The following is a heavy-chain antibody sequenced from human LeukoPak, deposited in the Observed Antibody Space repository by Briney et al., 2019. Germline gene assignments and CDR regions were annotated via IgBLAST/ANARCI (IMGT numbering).Heavy chain of an antibody. CDR3: ARDMGGHSLDDAFDI. CDR1: GGSISSGGYY. CDR2: IYYSGST. V-gene: IGHV4-31*03. Sequence: PSETLSLTCTVSGGSISSGGYYWSWIRQHPGKGLEWIGYIYYSGSTYYNPSLKSRVTISVDTSKNQFSLKLSSVTAADAAVYYCARDMGGHSLDDAFDIWGQGTMVTVSS. D-gene: IGHD2-21*01. J-gene: IGHJ3*02.